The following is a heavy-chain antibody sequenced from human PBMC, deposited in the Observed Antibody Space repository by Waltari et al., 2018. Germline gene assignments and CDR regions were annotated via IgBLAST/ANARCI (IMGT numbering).Heavy chain of an antibody. J-gene: IGHJ5*02. CDR3: ARWGIVGATRRWFDP. CDR2: INPNSGGT. D-gene: IGHD1-26*01. Sequence: QVQLVQSGAEVKKPGASVKVSCKASGYTFTGYYMHWVRQATGQGLEWMGRINPNSGGTNYAQKFQGRVTMTRDTSISTAYMELSRLISDDTAVYYCARWGIVGATRRWFDPWGQGTLVTVSS. CDR1: GYTFTGYY. V-gene: IGHV1-2*06.